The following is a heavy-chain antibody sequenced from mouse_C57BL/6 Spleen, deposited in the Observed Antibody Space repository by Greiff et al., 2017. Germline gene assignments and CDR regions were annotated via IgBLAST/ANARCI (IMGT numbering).Heavy chain of an antibody. CDR1: GYTFTEYT. D-gene: IGHD1-1*01. Sequence: QVQLQQSGAELVKPGASVKLSCKASGYTFTEYTIHWVKQRSGQGLEWIGWFYPGSGSIKYNEKFKDKATLTGDKSSSTVYMELSRLTSEDSAVYFCARHEGLPQYYARGYFDVWGKGTTVTVSS. CDR2: FYPGSGSI. CDR3: ARHEGLPQYYARGYFDV. J-gene: IGHJ1*03. V-gene: IGHV1-62-2*01.